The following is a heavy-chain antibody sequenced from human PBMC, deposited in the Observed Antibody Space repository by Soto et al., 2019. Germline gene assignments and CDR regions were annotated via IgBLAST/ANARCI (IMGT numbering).Heavy chain of an antibody. J-gene: IGHJ5*02. CDR1: GGSISSYY. CDR3: AREGYSGYDSWFDP. D-gene: IGHD5-12*01. CDR2: IYYSGST. Sequence: TSETLSLTCTVSGGSISSYYWSWVRQPPGKGLEWIGYIYYSGSTNYNPSLKSRVTISVDTSKNQFSLKLSSVTAADTAVYYCAREGYSGYDSWFDPWGQGTLVTVSS. V-gene: IGHV4-59*01.